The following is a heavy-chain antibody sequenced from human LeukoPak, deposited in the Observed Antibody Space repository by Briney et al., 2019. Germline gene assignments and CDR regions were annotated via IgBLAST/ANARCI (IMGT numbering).Heavy chain of an antibody. J-gene: IGHJ4*02. CDR3: AREDQQLAGNLDY. CDR1: GFTVSTNY. D-gene: IGHD6-13*01. Sequence: GGSLRLSCAASGFTVSTNYMSWVRQAPGKGLEWVSVIHSGGTTYYADSVKGRFTISRDNSKNTLYLQMNSVRADDTAVYYCAREDQQLAGNLDYWGQGTLVTVSS. CDR2: IHSGGTT. V-gene: IGHV3-53*01.